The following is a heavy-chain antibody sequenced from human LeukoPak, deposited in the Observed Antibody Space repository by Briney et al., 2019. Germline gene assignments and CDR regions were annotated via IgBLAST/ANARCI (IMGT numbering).Heavy chain of an antibody. CDR2: IYYSGST. Sequence: SETLSLTCTVSGGSISSGGYYWSWIRQHPGKGLEWIGYIYYSGSTYYNPSLKSRVTISVDTSKNQFSLKLSSVTAADTAVYYCARASPYSSSFDYWGQGTLVTVSS. V-gene: IGHV4-31*03. D-gene: IGHD6-6*01. J-gene: IGHJ4*02. CDR3: ARASPYSSSFDY. CDR1: GGSISSGGYY.